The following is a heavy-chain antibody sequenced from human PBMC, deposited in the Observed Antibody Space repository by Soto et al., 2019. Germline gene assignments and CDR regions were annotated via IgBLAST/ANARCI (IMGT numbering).Heavy chain of an antibody. J-gene: IGHJ4*02. Sequence: EVHLLESGGGLVQPGGSLRLSCAASGFAFSDYAMTWVRQAPGKGLEWVSDISDGDGATHYADSVKGRFTISRDDSKNPLYLQMDSLRAEDAAVYYWPKGRTFFDFWGQGTLVTVSS. V-gene: IGHV3-23*01. CDR1: GFAFSDYA. D-gene: IGHD3-16*01. CDR3: PKGRTFFDF. CDR2: ISDGDGAT.